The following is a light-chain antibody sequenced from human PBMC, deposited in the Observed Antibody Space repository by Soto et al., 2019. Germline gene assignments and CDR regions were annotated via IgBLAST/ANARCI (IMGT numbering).Light chain of an antibody. CDR2: DAS. J-gene: IGKJ5*01. Sequence: EIALTQSPVTLCLSPGDQATLSCLASQSVRTYLAWYQVKPGQAPRLLIYDASRRASGVPARFSGSGSGTDFTLTISSLEPEDFALYYCQQRNTWPPITFGQGTRLEI. V-gene: IGKV3-11*01. CDR1: QSVRTY. CDR3: QQRNTWPPIT.